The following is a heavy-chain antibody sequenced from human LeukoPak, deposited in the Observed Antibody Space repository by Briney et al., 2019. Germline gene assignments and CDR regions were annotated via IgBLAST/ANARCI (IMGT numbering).Heavy chain of an antibody. D-gene: IGHD6-13*01. CDR1: GFTFSSYW. J-gene: IGHJ4*02. Sequence: GGSLRLSCAASGFTFSSYWMSWVRQAPGKGLEWVANIKQDGSEKYYVDSVKGRFTISRDNAKNSLYLQMNSLRAEDTAVYYCARFPGIAAAGTRDYWGQGTLVTVSS. CDR2: IKQDGSEK. CDR3: ARFPGIAAAGTRDY. V-gene: IGHV3-7*01.